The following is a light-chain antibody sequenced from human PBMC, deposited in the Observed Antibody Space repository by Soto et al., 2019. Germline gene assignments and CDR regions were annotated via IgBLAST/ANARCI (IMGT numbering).Light chain of an antibody. V-gene: IGKV3-15*01. J-gene: IGKJ4*01. CDR1: QSISSN. CDR2: GAS. CDR3: QHYNNWLT. Sequence: EMVMTQSPSTLSVSPGERATLSCWASQSISSNLAWYQQKPGQAPRLLIYGASIRATGIPVRFSGSGSGTEFTLTICSLQSEDFAVYYCQHYNNWLTFGGGTKVEIK.